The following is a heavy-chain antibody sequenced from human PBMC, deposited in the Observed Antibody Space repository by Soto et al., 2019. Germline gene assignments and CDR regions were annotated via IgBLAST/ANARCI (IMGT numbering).Heavy chain of an antibody. D-gene: IGHD3-3*01. Sequence: QLHLVQSGAEVRKPGASVKVSCKAFGYTFTTNDINWVRQAPGQGLEWLGWMDTNSGVAGYAQKFQGRVIMTRDTSTSTAHMERSGLTSEETAGYYCGRKRMFDIWRKALDVCGQGTTVIVSS. CDR2: MDTNSGVA. CDR3: GRKRMFDIWRKALDV. V-gene: IGHV1-8*02. J-gene: IGHJ6*02. CDR1: GYTFTTND.